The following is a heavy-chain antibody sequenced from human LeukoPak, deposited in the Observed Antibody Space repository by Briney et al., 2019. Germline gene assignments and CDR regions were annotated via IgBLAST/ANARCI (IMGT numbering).Heavy chain of an antibody. J-gene: IGHJ4*02. CDR1: GGSISSGGYY. D-gene: IGHD3-3*01. V-gene: IGHV4-31*03. CDR3: ARGPILEWLSYFDY. Sequence: SQTLSLTCTVSGGSISSGGYYWSWIRQHPGKGLEWIGYIYYSGSTYYNPSLKSRVTISVDTSKNQFSLKMSSVTAADTAVYYCARGPILEWLSYFDYWGQGTLVTVSS. CDR2: IYYSGST.